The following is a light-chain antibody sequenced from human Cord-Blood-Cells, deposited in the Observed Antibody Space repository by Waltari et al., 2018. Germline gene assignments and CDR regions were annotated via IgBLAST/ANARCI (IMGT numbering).Light chain of an antibody. J-gene: IGLJ3*02. CDR3: QSYDSSLSGWV. Sequence: QSVLTQPPSVSGAPGQRVTISCTGSSSNIGAGYDLHWYQQLPGTAPKLLIYGNGNRPSGVPDRFSGSKSGTSASLAITGLQAEDEADYYCQSYDSSLSGWVFGGGTKLTVL. CDR1: SSNIGAGYD. CDR2: GNG. V-gene: IGLV1-40*01.